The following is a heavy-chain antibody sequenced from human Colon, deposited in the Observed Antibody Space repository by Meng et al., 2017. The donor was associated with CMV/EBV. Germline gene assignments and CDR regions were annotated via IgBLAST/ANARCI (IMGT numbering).Heavy chain of an antibody. CDR3: ARDRGYCSSTSCYTFDY. CDR2: INPSGGST. J-gene: IGHJ4*02. D-gene: IGHD2-2*02. Sequence: ASVKVSCKASGYTFTSYYMHWVRQAPGQGLEWMGIINPSGGSTSYAQKFQGRVTMTRDTSTSTVYMELSSLRPEDTAVYYCARDRGYCSSTSCYTFDYWGQGTLVTVSS. CDR1: GYTFTSYY. V-gene: IGHV1-46*01.